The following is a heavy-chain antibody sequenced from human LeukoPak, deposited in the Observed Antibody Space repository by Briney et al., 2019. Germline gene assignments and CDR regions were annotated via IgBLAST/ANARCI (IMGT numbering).Heavy chain of an antibody. Sequence: GGSLRLSCAASGFSFSSYGMSWVRQAPGKGLEWVSAIGSRGAYTTYADYARGRFSISRDDSMNTLFLQMNSLRADDTAVYYCVQDFWATTGYWGQGTLVTVFS. CDR1: GFSFSSYG. CDR3: VQDFWATTGY. D-gene: IGHD4-17*01. CDR2: IGSRGAYT. V-gene: IGHV3-23*01. J-gene: IGHJ4*02.